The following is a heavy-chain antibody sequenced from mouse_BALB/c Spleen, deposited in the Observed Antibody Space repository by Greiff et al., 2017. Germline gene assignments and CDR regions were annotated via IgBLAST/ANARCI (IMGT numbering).Heavy chain of an antibody. Sequence: EVQRVESGGGLVKPGGSLKLSCAASGFTFSSYAMSWVRQTPEKRLEWVATISSGGSYTYYPDSVKGRFTISRDNAKNTLYLQMSSLRSEDTAMYYCARGNYYGDWGQGTTLTVSS. D-gene: IGHD1-1*01. J-gene: IGHJ2*01. CDR1: GFTFSSYA. CDR2: ISSGGSYT. V-gene: IGHV5-9-3*01. CDR3: ARGNYYGD.